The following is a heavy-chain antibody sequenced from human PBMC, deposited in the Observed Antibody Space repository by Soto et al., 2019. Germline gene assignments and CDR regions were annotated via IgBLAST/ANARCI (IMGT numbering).Heavy chain of an antibody. CDR1: GFTFSSYG. CDR2: ISYDGSNK. CDR3: AKGSSGYDYGAFDI. J-gene: IGHJ3*02. V-gene: IGHV3-30*18. Sequence: VQLVESGGGVVQPGRSLRLSCAASGFTFSSYGMHWVRQAPGKGLEWVAVISYDGSNKYYADSVKGRFTISRDNSKNTLYLQMNSLRAEDTAVYYCAKGSSGYDYGAFDIWGQGTMVTVSS. D-gene: IGHD5-12*01.